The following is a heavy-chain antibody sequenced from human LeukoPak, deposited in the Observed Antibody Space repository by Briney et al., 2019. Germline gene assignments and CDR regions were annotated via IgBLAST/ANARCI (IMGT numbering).Heavy chain of an antibody. CDR2: IYTSGST. J-gene: IGHJ6*02. V-gene: IGHV4-4*07. Sequence: SETLSLTCTVSGGSISSYYWSWIRQPAGKGLEWIGRIYTSGSTNYNPSFKSRVTISVDTSKNQFSLKLSSVTAADTAVYYCARGGLVEYSNYRYYYYYYGMDVWGQGTTVTVSS. CDR3: ARGGLVEYSNYRYYYYYYGMDV. D-gene: IGHD4-11*01. CDR1: GGSISSYY.